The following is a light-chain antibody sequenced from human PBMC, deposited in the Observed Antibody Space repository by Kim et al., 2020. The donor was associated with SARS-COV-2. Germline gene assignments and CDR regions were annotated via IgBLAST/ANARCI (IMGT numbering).Light chain of an antibody. V-gene: IGKV3-20*01. CDR2: GAS. Sequence: EIVLTQSPGTLSLSPGERATLSCRASQSISTYLAWYQQKPGQAPRLLIYGASTRATGIPDTSSGSGSGTDFTLTISRLEPEDFAVYYCQHYGRSPPLTFGPGTKVDIK. J-gene: IGKJ3*01. CDR3: QHYGRSPPLT. CDR1: QSISTY.